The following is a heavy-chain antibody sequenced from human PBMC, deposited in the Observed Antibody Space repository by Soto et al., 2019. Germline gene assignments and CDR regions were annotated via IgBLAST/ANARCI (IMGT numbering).Heavy chain of an antibody. D-gene: IGHD5-18*01. CDR1: GGSITTFY. J-gene: IGHJ4*02. CDR2: IFCSGST. Sequence: PSETLSLTCTVSGGSITTFYCSWVRPPAGKGLEWIGRIFCSGSTSFNPSLESRVAMSVDTSKNHFSLNLSSVTAADMAVYYCAREGSYTAYNFAHGIQLWSFDFWGQGALVTVSS. CDR3: AREGSYTAYNFAHGIQLWSFDF. V-gene: IGHV4-4*07.